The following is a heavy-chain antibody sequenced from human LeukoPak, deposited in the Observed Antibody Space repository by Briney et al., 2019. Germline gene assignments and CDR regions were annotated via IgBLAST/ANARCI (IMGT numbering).Heavy chain of an antibody. V-gene: IGHV1-2*02. CDR1: GYAFTGYY. J-gene: IGHJ4*02. Sequence: ASVKVSCKASGYAFTGYYMHWVRQAPGQGLEWMGWINPNSGGTNYAQKFRGRVTMTRDTSTTTAYMELNSLTSDDTAVYYCARTTYGSTWSFDYWGQGTLVTVSS. CDR2: INPNSGGT. CDR3: ARTTYGSTWSFDY. D-gene: IGHD6-13*01.